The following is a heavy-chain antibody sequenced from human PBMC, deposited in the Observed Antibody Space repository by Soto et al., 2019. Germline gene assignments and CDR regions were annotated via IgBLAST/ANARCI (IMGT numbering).Heavy chain of an antibody. D-gene: IGHD6-13*01. CDR2: IWYDGSNK. Sequence: LRLSCAASGFTFSSYGMHWVRQAPGKGLEWVAVIWYDGSNKYYADSVKGRFTISRDNSKNTLYLQMNSLRAEDTAVYYCAKAGAAAVAGMDVWGQGTTVTVSS. CDR3: AKAGAAAVAGMDV. V-gene: IGHV3-33*06. CDR1: GFTFSSYG. J-gene: IGHJ6*02.